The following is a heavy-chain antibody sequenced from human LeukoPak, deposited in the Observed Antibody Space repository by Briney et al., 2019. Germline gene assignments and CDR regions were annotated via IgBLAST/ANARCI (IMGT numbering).Heavy chain of an antibody. J-gene: IGHJ5*02. D-gene: IGHD2-21*02. CDR1: GYSFTSYW. CDR3: ARQGVSCGGDCAPVNWFDP. CDR2: IYPGDSDT. Sequence: GESLKISCKGSGYSFTSYWIGWVRQMPGKGLEWMGIIYPGDSDTRYSPSFQGQVTISADKSISTAYLQWSSLKASDTAMYYCARQGVSCGGDCAPVNWFDPWGLGTLVTVSS. V-gene: IGHV5-51*01.